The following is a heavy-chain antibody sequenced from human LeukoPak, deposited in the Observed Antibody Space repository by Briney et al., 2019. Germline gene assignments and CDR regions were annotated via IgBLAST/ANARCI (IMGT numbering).Heavy chain of an antibody. CDR3: ARAYHYYDSSGYKSASDAFDI. D-gene: IGHD3-22*01. CDR1: GYSFTSYW. V-gene: IGHV5-51*01. CDR2: IYPGDSDT. J-gene: IGHJ3*02. Sequence: PGGSLKISCKGSGYSFTSYWIGWVRQMPGKGLEWMGIIYPGDSDTRYSPSFQGQVTISADKSISTAYLQWSSLKASDTAMYYCARAYHYYDSSGYKSASDAFDIWGQGTMVTVSS.